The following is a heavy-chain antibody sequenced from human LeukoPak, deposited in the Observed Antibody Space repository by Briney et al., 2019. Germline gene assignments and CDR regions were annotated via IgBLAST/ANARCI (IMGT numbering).Heavy chain of an antibody. J-gene: IGHJ4*02. D-gene: IGHD5-24*01. V-gene: IGHV4-61*01. CDR1: SGSVSSITHY. Sequence: PSETLSLTCSVSSGSVSSITHYWTWIRQPPGKGLEWIGYIYYTGRTNYNPSLKSRVTISVDTSKNQFSLKLSSMTAADTAVYYCARVEMATIFLDSWGQGTLVSVSS. CDR3: ARVEMATIFLDS. CDR2: IYYTGRT.